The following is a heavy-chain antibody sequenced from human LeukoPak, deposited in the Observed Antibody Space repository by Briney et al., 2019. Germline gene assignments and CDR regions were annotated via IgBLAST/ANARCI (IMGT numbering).Heavy chain of an antibody. Sequence: PGGSLRLSSAASGFTFSNYAMHWVRQAPGKGLEWVSGILDGGGVTYYADSLRGRVTLSRENSQSTLYLHMSSLRQENTPVYLWSARAASWTSDGCSSYWGQGALVTVSS. CDR1: GFTFSNYA. J-gene: IGHJ4*02. CDR3: SARAASWTSDGCSSY. V-gene: IGHV3-23*01. D-gene: IGHD2-15*01. CDR2: ILDGGGVT.